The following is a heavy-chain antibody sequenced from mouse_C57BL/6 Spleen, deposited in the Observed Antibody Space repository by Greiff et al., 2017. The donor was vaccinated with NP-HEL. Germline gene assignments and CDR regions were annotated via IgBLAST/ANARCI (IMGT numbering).Heavy chain of an antibody. V-gene: IGHV1-52*01. CDR1: GYTFTSYW. D-gene: IGHD2-2*01. J-gene: IGHJ2*01. CDR3: TRGGVTTDY. Sequence: QVQLQQPGAELVRPGSSVKLSCKASGYTFTSYWMHWVKQRPIQGLEWIGNIDPSDSETHYNQKFKDKATLTVDKSSSTAYMQLSSLTSGDSAVYYCTRGGVTTDYWGQGTTLTVSS. CDR2: IDPSDSET.